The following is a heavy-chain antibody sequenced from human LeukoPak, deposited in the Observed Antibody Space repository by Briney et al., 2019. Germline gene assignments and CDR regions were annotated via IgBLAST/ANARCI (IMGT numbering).Heavy chain of an antibody. CDR2: ISWNSGSI. V-gene: IGHV3-9*01. CDR3: AKGSARPGYYYYYMDV. Sequence: PGRSLRLSCAASGFTFDDYAMHWVRQAPGKGLEWVSGISWNSGSIGYADSVKGRFTISRDNAKNSLYLQMNSLRAEDTALYYCAKGSARPGYYYYYMDVWGKGTTVTVSS. CDR1: GFTFDDYA. D-gene: IGHD6-6*01. J-gene: IGHJ6*03.